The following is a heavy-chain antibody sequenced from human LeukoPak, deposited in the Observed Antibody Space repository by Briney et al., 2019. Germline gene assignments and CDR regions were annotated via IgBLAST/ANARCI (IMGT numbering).Heavy chain of an antibody. Sequence: GSLRLSCAASGFTFSSYAMSWVRQAPGKGVEWVSAISGSGGSTYYADSVKGRFTISRDNSKNTLYLQMNSLRAEDTAVYYCANTWVVVPAAIEVDYWGQGTLVTVSS. J-gene: IGHJ4*02. CDR2: ISGSGGST. CDR3: ANTWVVVPAAIEVDY. CDR1: GFTFSSYA. V-gene: IGHV3-23*01. D-gene: IGHD2-2*01.